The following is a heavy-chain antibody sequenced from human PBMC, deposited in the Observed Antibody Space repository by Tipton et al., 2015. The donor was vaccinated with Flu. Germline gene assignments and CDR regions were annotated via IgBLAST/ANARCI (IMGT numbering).Heavy chain of an antibody. CDR3: VRHPYCTKAVCPPGYCYFDL. D-gene: IGHD2-8*01. Sequence: QLVQSGAEVKKPGESLKISCKGSGYSFSNYWIGWVRQMPEKGLEWMGIIYPGDSETKYSPSFQGQVTISADKSISTAYLQWSSLKASDTAMYYCVRHPYCTKAVCPPGYCYFDLWGRGTLLTVSS. CDR2: IYPGDSET. V-gene: IGHV5-51*01. J-gene: IGHJ2*01. CDR1: GYSFSNYW.